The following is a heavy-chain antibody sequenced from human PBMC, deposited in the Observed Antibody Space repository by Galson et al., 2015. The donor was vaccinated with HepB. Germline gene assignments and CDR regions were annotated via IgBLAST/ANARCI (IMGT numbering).Heavy chain of an antibody. V-gene: IGHV3-23*01. CDR2: ISGSGGST. CDR3: AKESPLYSGSYYEGKYFQH. D-gene: IGHD1-26*01. CDR1: GFTFSSYA. Sequence: SLRLSCAASGFTFSSYAMSWVRQAPGKGLEWVSAISGSGGSTYYADSVKGRFTISRDNSKNTLYLQMNSLRAEDTAVYYCAKESPLYSGSYYEGKYFQHWGQGTLVTVSS. J-gene: IGHJ1*01.